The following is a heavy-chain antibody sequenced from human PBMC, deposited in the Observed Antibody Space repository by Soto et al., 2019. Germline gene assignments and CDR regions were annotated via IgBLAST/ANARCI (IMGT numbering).Heavy chain of an antibody. Sequence: PSETLSLTCAVPSGSISSRNWWSWFRQPPGKGLEWIGEIYHSGSTNYNPSPKSRVTISVDKSKNQFSLKLSSVTAADTAVYYCASKFGELSAYAFDILVQGTLVS. CDR2: IYHSGST. CDR1: SGSISSRNW. D-gene: IGHD3-10*01. V-gene: IGHV4-4*02. CDR3: ASKFGELSAYAFDI. J-gene: IGHJ3*02.